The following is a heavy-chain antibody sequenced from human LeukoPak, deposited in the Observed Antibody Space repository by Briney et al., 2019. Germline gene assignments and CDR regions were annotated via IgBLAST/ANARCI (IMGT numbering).Heavy chain of an antibody. D-gene: IGHD3-22*01. V-gene: IGHV4-39*07. J-gene: IGHJ3*02. CDR3: ARENYYDSSPGNAFDI. CDR2: IYYSGST. CDR1: GGSISSSSYY. Sequence: SETLSLTCTVSGGSISSSSYYWGWIRQPPGKVLEWIGSIYYSGSTYYNPSLKSRVTISVDTSNNQFSLKLSSVTAADTAVYYCARENYYDSSPGNAFDIWGQGTMVTVSS.